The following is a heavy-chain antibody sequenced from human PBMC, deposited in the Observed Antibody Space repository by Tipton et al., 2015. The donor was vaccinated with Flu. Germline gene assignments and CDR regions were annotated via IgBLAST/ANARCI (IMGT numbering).Heavy chain of an antibody. CDR2: IYYSGST. CDR3: ARDRVVTAAYFDY. V-gene: IGHV4-61*01. Sequence: TLSLTCTVSGGSVSSGSYYWSWIRQPPGKGLEWIGYIYYSGSTNYNPSLKSRVTISVDTSKNQFSLKLSSVTAADTAVYYCARDRVVTAAYFDYWGQGTLVTVSS. CDR1: GGSVSSGSYY. J-gene: IGHJ4*02. D-gene: IGHD2-21*02.